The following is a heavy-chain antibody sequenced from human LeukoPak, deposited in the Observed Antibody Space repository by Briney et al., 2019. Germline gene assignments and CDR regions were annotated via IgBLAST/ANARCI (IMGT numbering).Heavy chain of an antibody. CDR1: GGSFSGYY. CDR2: INHSGST. Sequence: SETLSLTCAVYGGSFSGYYWSWIRQPPGKGLEWIGEINHSGSTNYNPSLKSRVTISVDTSKNQFSLKLSPVTAADTAVYYCARGRYGGNRSPSDYWGQGTLVTVSS. J-gene: IGHJ4*02. V-gene: IGHV4-34*01. CDR3: ARGRYGGNRSPSDY. D-gene: IGHD4-23*01.